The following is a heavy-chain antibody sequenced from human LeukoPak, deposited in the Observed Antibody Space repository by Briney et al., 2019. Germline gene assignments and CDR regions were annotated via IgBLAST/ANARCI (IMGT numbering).Heavy chain of an antibody. Sequence: ASVKVSCKASGYTFTSYDINWVRQATGQGLGWMGWMNPNSGNTGYAQKFQGRVTMTRNTSISTAYMELSSLRSEDTAVYYCARGDYDFWSGYPYGMDVWGQGTTVTVSS. CDR2: MNPNSGNT. CDR1: GYTFTSYD. CDR3: ARGDYDFWSGYPYGMDV. D-gene: IGHD3-3*01. J-gene: IGHJ6*02. V-gene: IGHV1-8*01.